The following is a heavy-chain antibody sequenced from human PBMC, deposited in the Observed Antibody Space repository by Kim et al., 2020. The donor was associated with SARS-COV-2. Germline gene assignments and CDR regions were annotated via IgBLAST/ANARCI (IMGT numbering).Heavy chain of an antibody. D-gene: IGHD6-13*01. CDR2: IYYSGST. CDR3: ARHPPSRIAAGGLWFDP. CDR1: GGSISSYY. Sequence: SETLSLTCTVSGGSISSYYWSWIRQPPGKGLEWIGYIYYSGSTNYNPSLKSRVTISVDTSKNQFSLKLSSVTAADTAVYYCARHPPSRIAAGGLWFDPWGQGTLVTVSS. V-gene: IGHV4-59*08. J-gene: IGHJ5*02.